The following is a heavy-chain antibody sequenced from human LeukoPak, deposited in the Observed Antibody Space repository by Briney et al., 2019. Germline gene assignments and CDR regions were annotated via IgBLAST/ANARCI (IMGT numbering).Heavy chain of an antibody. J-gene: IGHJ3*02. CDR2: IYSGGST. CDR3: ARDGFSSGYPYDAFDI. D-gene: IGHD3-22*01. V-gene: IGHV3-53*01. Sequence: GGSLRLSCAASGFTVSSNYMSWVRQAPGKGLEWVSVIYSGGSTYYADSVKGRFTISRDNSKNTLYLQMNSLRAEDTAVYYCARDGFSSGYPYDAFDIWGRGTMVTVS. CDR1: GFTVSSNY.